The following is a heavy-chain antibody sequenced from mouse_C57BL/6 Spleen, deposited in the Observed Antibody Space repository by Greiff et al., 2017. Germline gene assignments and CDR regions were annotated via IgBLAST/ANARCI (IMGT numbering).Heavy chain of an antibody. CDR1: GFSLSPSVMG. V-gene: IGHV8-12*01. D-gene: IGHD2-3*01. CDR3: ARRACYEGFDY. Sequence: QVTLKESGPGIFQSSQILSLTCSFSGFSLSPSVMGVSWIRQPSGKGLEWLAHIYWDDDKRYNPSLKSRLTISKDTSRNQVFFKITSEDTADTATCDCARRACYEGFDYWGQGTTLTVSS. CDR2: IYWDDDK. J-gene: IGHJ2*01.